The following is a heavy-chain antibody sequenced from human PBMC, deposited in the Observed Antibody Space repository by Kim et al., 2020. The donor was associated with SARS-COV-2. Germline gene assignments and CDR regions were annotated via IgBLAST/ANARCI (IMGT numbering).Heavy chain of an antibody. Sequence: SETLSLTCAVYGGSFSGYYWSWIRQPPGKGLEWIGEINHSGSTNYNPSLKSRVTISVDTSKNQFSLKLSSVTAADTAVYYCARTGRQPTTSYYYGSGMKSNGYFDYWGQGTLVTVSS. CDR3: ARTGRQPTTSYYYGSGMKSNGYFDY. D-gene: IGHD3-10*01. V-gene: IGHV4-34*01. J-gene: IGHJ4*02. CDR1: GGSFSGYY. CDR2: INHSGST.